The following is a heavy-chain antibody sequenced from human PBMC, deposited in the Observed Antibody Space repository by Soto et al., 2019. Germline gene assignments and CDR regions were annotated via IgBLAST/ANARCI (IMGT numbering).Heavy chain of an antibody. CDR1: GGTFSSYA. CDR3: ARAAARRSNYYYYRMDV. CDR2: IIPIFGTA. D-gene: IGHD6-6*01. J-gene: IGHJ6*02. Sequence: SVKVSCKASGGTFSSYAISWVRQAPGQGLEWMGGIIPIFGTANYAQKFQGRVTITADESTSTAYMELSSLRSEDTAVYYCARAAARRSNYYYYRMDVWGQGTKVTVYS. V-gene: IGHV1-69*13.